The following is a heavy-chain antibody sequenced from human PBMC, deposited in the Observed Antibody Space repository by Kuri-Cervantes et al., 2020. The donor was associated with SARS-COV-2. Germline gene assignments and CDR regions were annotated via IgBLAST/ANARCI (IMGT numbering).Heavy chain of an antibody. Sequence: ASVKVSCKASGYTSTSYDINWVRQATGQGLEWMGWMNPNSGNTGYAQKFQGRVTMTRNTSISTAYMELSSLRSEDTAVYYCARIGGVPDYYYYGMDVWGQGTTVTVSS. V-gene: IGHV1-8*01. CDR2: MNPNSGNT. J-gene: IGHJ6*02. CDR1: GYTSTSYD. D-gene: IGHD2-15*01. CDR3: ARIGGVPDYYYYGMDV.